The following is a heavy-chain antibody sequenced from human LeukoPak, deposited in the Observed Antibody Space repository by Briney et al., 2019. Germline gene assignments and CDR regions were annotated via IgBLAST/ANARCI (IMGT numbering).Heavy chain of an antibody. D-gene: IGHD3-9*01. V-gene: IGHV3-23*01. CDR3: AKVGDLHVLTGAYVSDY. J-gene: IGHJ4*02. Sequence: GGSLRLSCAASGFTFSNYDMSWVRQAPGKGLEWVSSITSSGGNTYYADSVKGRFTISRDNSKNTVFLQMNSLRAEDTGVYYCAKVGDLHVLTGAYVSDYWGQGTLVTVSS. CDR2: ITSSGGNT. CDR1: GFTFSNYD.